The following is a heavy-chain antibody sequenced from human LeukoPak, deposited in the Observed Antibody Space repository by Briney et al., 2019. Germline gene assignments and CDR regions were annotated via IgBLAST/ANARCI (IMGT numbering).Heavy chain of an antibody. D-gene: IGHD3-10*01. V-gene: IGHV3-66*01. J-gene: IGHJ4*02. CDR2: IYSGGST. CDR1: GFTVSNNY. CDR3: ARDRTMVRGVPAFDY. Sequence: GGSLRLSCAASGFTVSNNYMSWVRQAPGKGLEWVSVIYSGGSTYYADSVKGRFTISRDNSKNTLYLQMNSLRAEDTAVYYCARDRTMVRGVPAFDYWGQGTLVTVSS.